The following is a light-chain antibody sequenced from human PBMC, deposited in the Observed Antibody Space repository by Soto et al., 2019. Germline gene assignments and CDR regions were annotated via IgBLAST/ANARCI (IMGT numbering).Light chain of an antibody. CDR1: QCVNSNY. Sequence: EIVLTQSPGTLSLSPGERATLSCRASQCVNSNYLAWYQQKPGQGPRLLMYGASSRATGIADRFSGSGSGTDFTLTISRLEPEDFAVYYCQQYDYSPRTFGQGTKVEIK. J-gene: IGKJ1*01. CDR3: QQYDYSPRT. CDR2: GAS. V-gene: IGKV3-20*01.